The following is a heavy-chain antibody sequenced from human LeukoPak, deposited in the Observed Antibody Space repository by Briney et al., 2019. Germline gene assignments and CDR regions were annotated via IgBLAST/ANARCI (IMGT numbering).Heavy chain of an antibody. V-gene: IGHV3-48*04. CDR3: ARGFDGVQAFDI. J-gene: IGHJ3*02. Sequence: GGSLRLSRAASGFTFSSYGMYWVRQAPGKGLEWVSYISSRGSTTYYADSVKGRFTISRDNAKNTLYLQMNSLRAEDTAVYYCARGFDGVQAFDIWGQGTMVTVSS. CDR2: ISSRGSTT. D-gene: IGHD3-16*01. CDR1: GFTFSSYG.